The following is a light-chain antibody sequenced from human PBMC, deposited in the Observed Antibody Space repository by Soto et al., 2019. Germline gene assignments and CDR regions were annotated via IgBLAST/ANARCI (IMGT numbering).Light chain of an antibody. CDR3: LQYSTWPPLYT. J-gene: IGKJ2*01. Sequence: EIVMTQSPATLSVSLGERGTLSCRASQSVSSYLAWYQQKPGQAPRLLISDASTRATDIPDRFSGSGSGTYFTLPISSLQSTDLAVYYCLQYSTWPPLYTFGQGTKLEIK. V-gene: IGKV3-15*01. CDR2: DAS. CDR1: QSVSSY.